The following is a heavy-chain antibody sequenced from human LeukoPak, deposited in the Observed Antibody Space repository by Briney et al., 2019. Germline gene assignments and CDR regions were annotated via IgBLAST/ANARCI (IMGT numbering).Heavy chain of an antibody. Sequence: PGGSLRLSCAASGFTFIDYSANWVRQAPGKGLEWVSSISSSSSYIFYADSLKGRFTISRDNAKNSLYPQMNSLRAEDTAVYYCARLRDYFTHAFDIWGQGTMVTVSS. V-gene: IGHV3-21*01. J-gene: IGHJ3*02. D-gene: IGHD3-10*01. CDR1: GFTFIDYS. CDR3: ARLRDYFTHAFDI. CDR2: ISSSSSYI.